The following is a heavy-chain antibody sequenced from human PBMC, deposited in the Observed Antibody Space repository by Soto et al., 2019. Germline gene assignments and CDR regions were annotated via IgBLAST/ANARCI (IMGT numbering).Heavy chain of an antibody. V-gene: IGHV3-33*01. CDR1: GFTFNNYG. D-gene: IGHD6-13*01. J-gene: IGHJ6*02. Sequence: PGGSLRLSCAASGFTFNNYGMHRVRQAPGKGLEWVAVIWNDGNGYYYANSVKGRFTISRDNSKNTLYLQMSSLRVEDTAVYYCARRQISPPTRGAASARGGMDVWGQGTTVTVS. CDR2: IWNDGNGY. CDR3: ARRQISPPTRGAASARGGMDV.